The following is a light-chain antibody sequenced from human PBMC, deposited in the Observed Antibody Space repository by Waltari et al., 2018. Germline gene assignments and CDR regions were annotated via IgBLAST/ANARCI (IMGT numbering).Light chain of an antibody. CDR3: CSYAGSYTGV. V-gene: IGLV2-11*01. Sequence: QSALTQPRSVSGSPGQSVPISFTGTSSDVGGYNYVSWYQQTPGKAPKLMIDDVSKRPSGVPDRFSGSKSGNTASLTISGLQAEDEADYYCCSYAGSYTGVFGGGTKLTVL. J-gene: IGLJ3*02. CDR2: DVS. CDR1: SSDVGGYNY.